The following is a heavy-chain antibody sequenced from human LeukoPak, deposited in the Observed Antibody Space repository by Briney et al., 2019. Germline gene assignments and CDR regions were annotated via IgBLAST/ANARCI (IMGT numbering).Heavy chain of an antibody. CDR1: GGSISSSSYY. CDR3: ARHPRLYQLPNSYYYYMDV. Sequence: PSETLSLTCTVSGGSISSSSYYWGWIRQPPGKGLEWIGSIYYSGNTYYNPSLKSRVTVSVDTSKNQFSLKLSSVTAADTAVYYCARHPRLYQLPNSYYYYMDVWGKGTTVTVSS. J-gene: IGHJ6*03. CDR2: IYYSGNT. D-gene: IGHD2-2*01. V-gene: IGHV4-39*01.